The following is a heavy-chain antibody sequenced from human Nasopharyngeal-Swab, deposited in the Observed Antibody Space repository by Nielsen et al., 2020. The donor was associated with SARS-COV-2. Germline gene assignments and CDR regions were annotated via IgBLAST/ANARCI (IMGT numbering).Heavy chain of an antibody. CDR1: GYTFTSYD. J-gene: IGHJ6*02. V-gene: IGHV1-8*02. CDR2: MNPNSGNT. D-gene: IGHD3-3*01. Sequence: GGSLRLSCKASGYTFTSYDINWVRQATGQGLEWMGWMNPNSGNTGYAQKFQGRVTMTRNTSISTAYMELSSLRSEDTAVYYCARGEGVWSGYLYYYYYYGMDVWGQGTTVTVSS. CDR3: ARGEGVWSGYLYYYYYYGMDV.